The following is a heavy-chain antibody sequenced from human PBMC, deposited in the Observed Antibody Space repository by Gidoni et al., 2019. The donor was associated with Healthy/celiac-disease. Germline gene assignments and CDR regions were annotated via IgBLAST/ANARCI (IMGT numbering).Heavy chain of an antibody. CDR2: ISSTGST. V-gene: IGHV4-31*03. CDR3: ARGWRGCSSTSCYYGAWFDP. CDR1: RGSIRSGGYV. Sequence: QVHLQESGPGLVTPSQTPSLTCTFSRGSIRSGGYVWRWIRQHPGKGLEWIGYISSTGSTYYNPSLKSRVTRSVDTSKNQFSLKLSSVTAADTAVYYCARGWRGCSSTSCYYGAWFDPWGQGTLVTVSS. D-gene: IGHD2-2*01. J-gene: IGHJ5*02.